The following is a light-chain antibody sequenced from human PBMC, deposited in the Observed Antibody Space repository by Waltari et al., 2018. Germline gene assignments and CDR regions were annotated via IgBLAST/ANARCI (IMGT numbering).Light chain of an antibody. V-gene: IGKV1-5*03. Sequence: DIHMTQSPSTLSASVGDRVTITCRASQSVSPWFAWHHQRPGKAPRVLISKVSTLASGVPSRFSGSGSGTEFTLTISSLQPDDFATYYCQQHNGNFGPGTKVDIK. CDR3: QQHNGN. CDR2: KVS. CDR1: QSVSPW. J-gene: IGKJ3*01.